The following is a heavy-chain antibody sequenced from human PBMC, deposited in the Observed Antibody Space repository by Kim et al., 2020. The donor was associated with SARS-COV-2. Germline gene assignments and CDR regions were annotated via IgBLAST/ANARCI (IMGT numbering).Heavy chain of an antibody. CDR1: GGSISSSSYY. CDR2: IYYSGST. D-gene: IGHD3-22*01. Sequence: SETLSLTCTVSGGSISSSSYYWGWIRQPPGKGLEWIGSIYYSGSTYYNPSLKSRVTISVDTSKNQFSLKLSSVTAADTAVYYCARLALEPYYYDSSGYYYTCDYYGQETPITVSS. V-gene: IGHV4-39*01. CDR3: ARLALEPYYYDSSGYYYTCDY. J-gene: IGHJ4*01.